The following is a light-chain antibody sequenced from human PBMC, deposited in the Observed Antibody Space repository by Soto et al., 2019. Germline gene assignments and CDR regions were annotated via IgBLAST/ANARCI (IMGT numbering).Light chain of an antibody. Sequence: EVVLTQSPSTLSLSAGEGAALSCGASQSVSSNYLAWYQHKPGQSPRLLIYSTSTRATDIPARFSGSGSGTEFTLTVSSLQSEDFAVYYCQQYNYWPRTFGPGTKVDIK. J-gene: IGKJ1*01. CDR3: QQYNYWPRT. CDR1: QSVSSN. CDR2: STS. V-gene: IGKV3-15*01.